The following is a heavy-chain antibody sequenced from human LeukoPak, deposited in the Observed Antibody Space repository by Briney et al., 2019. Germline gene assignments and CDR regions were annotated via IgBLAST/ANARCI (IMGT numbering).Heavy chain of an antibody. V-gene: IGHV4-59*01. CDR1: GGSISNDY. CDR2: IFYSGST. Sequence: PSETLSLTCTVSGGSISNDYWSWIRQPPGKGLEWIGYIFYSGSTNYNPSLKSRVTMSVDTSKNQFSLRLSSVTAADTAVYYCARRVVWYDIYYFDSWGQGTLVTVSS. D-gene: IGHD3-3*01. CDR3: ARRVVWYDIYYFDS. J-gene: IGHJ4*02.